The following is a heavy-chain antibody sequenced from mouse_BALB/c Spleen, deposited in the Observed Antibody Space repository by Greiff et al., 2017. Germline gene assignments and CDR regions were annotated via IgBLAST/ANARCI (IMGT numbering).Heavy chain of an antibody. CDR1: GYTFTDYA. CDR2: ISTYYGDA. D-gene: IGHD1-1*01. Sequence: VQLQQSGAELVRPGVSVKISCKGSGYTFTDYAMHWVKQSHAKSLEWIGVISTYYGDASYNQKFKGKATMTVDKSSSTAYMELARLTSEDSAIYYCARSTGSSYAWFAYWGQGTLVTVSA. V-gene: IGHV1S137*01. J-gene: IGHJ3*01. CDR3: ARSTGSSYAWFAY.